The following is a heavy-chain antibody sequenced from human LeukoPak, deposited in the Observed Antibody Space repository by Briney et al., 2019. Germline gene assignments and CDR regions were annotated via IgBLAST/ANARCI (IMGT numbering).Heavy chain of an antibody. CDR3: AGRGGPAAIYDWFDP. Sequence: SGTLSLTCTVSGGSISSYYWSWIRQPPGKGLEWIGYIYYSGSTNYNPSLKSRVTISVDTSKNQFSLKLSSVTAADTAVYYCAGRGGPAAIYDWFDPWGQGTLVTVPS. CDR2: IYYSGST. D-gene: IGHD2-2*01. V-gene: IGHV4-59*01. J-gene: IGHJ5*02. CDR1: GGSISSYY.